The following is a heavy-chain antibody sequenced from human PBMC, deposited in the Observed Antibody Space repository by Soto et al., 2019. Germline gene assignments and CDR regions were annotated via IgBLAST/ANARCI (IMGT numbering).Heavy chain of an antibody. V-gene: IGHV4-39*01. D-gene: IGHD4-17*01. J-gene: IGHJ4*02. CDR2: IYYSGST. CDR3: ARHVGYGGNGGDY. Sequence: EALSLTCTVSGGSISSSSYYWGWIRQPPGKGLEWIGSIYYSGSTYYNPSLKSRVTISVDTSKNQFSLKLSSVTAADTAVYYCARHVGYGGNGGDYWGQGTLVTVSS. CDR1: GGSISSSSYY.